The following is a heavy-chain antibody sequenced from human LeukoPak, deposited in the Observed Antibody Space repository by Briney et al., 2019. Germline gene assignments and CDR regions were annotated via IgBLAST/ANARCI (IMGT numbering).Heavy chain of an antibody. J-gene: IGHJ4*02. Sequence: GGSQRLSCAASGFTFSTYTMNWVRQAPGKGLEWVSSISTSSTIYYADSVKGRFTISRDNAKNSLYLQMNSLRDEDTAVYFCAREDWYDSSGYNPFDYWGQGTLVTVSS. V-gene: IGHV3-48*02. CDR2: ISTSSTI. CDR3: AREDWYDSSGYNPFDY. CDR1: GFTFSTYT. D-gene: IGHD3-22*01.